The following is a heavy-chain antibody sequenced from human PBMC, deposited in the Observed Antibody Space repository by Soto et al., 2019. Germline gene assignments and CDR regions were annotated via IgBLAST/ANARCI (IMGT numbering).Heavy chain of an antibody. V-gene: IGHV3-23*01. D-gene: IGHD4-17*01. CDR3: AKGNPHVGLPFDY. CDR1: GFTFSTYA. CDR2: ISGSGGST. J-gene: IGHJ4*02. Sequence: EVQLLESGGGLVQPGGSLRLSCAASGFTFSTYAMSWVRQAPGKGLEWVSAISGSGGSTFYADSVKGRFTISRDNSKNTLYLQMNSLRAEDTAVYYCAKGNPHVGLPFDYWGQGTLVTVSS.